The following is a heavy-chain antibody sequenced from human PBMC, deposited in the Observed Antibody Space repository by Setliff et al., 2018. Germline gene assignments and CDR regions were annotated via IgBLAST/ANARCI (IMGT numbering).Heavy chain of an antibody. CDR2: IYPGDSET. V-gene: IGHV5-51*01. CDR3: ARLPSTGSAFFQH. J-gene: IGHJ1*01. Sequence: GESLKISCKGSGYSFTSYWIGWVRQMPGKGLEWMGIIYPGDSETRYSPSFQGQFTMSVGTSINTAYLQWNSLKASDTALYFCARLPSTGSAFFQHWGQGTLVTVSS. D-gene: IGHD1-1*01. CDR1: GYSFTSYW.